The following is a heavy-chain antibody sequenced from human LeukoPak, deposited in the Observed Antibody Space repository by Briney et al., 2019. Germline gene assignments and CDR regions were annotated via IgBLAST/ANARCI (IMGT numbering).Heavy chain of an antibody. D-gene: IGHD2-21*02. J-gene: IGHJ4*02. Sequence: GGSLRLSCAAPGFTFSSYAMHWVRQAPGKGLEWVAAVSSDGSNKSYADSVKGRFTISRDNSKNTLYLQMNTLTIEDTAVYYCASGSSSVTYRLHDYWGQGTLVTVSS. CDR1: GFTFSSYA. CDR3: ASGSSSVTYRLHDY. CDR2: VSSDGSNK. V-gene: IGHV3-30*04.